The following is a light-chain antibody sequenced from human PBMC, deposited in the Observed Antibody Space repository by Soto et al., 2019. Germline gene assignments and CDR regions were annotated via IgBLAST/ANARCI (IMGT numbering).Light chain of an antibody. CDR1: QYISSW. CDR2: KAS. CDR3: QQYNYYSRT. Sequence: DIQMTQSPSTLSASVIDRVTISCRASQYISSWLAWYQQRPGKAPKLLIYKASILESGVPSRFSGSGSGTEFTLTISSLQPDNFATYYCQQYNYYSRTFGQGTKVDI. J-gene: IGKJ1*01. V-gene: IGKV1-5*03.